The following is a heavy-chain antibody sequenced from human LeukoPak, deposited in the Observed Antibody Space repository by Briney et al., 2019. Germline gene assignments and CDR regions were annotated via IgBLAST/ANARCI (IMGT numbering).Heavy chain of an antibody. V-gene: IGHV1-69*05. Sequence: SVKVSCKTSGDTFNNYAISWVRQAPGQGLEWMGRILPIFGTTSYAQTFQGRVTIVTDDSTSTAYLELNSLTFEDTAVYYCARGSALCGVVTPSENFVHWGQGTPVSVSS. J-gene: IGHJ1*01. CDR3: ARGSALCGVVTPSENFVH. D-gene: IGHD3-3*01. CDR1: GDTFNNYA. CDR2: ILPIFGTT.